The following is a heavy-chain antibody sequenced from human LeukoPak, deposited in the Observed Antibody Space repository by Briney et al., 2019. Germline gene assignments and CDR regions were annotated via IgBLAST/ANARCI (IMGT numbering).Heavy chain of an antibody. CDR1: GGSISSYY. V-gene: IGHV4-59*01. J-gene: IGHJ3*02. CDR2: IYYSGST. D-gene: IGHD4-23*01. Sequence: SETLSLTCTVSGGSISSYYWSWIRQPPGKGLEWIGYIYYSGSTNYNPSLKSRVTTSVDTSKNQFSLKLSSVTAADTAVYYCARSGNSDAFDIWGQGTMVTVSS. CDR3: ARSGNSDAFDI.